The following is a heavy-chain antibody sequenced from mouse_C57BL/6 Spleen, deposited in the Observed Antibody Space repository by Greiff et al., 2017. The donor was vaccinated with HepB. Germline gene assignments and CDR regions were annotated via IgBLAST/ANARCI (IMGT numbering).Heavy chain of an antibody. CDR3: ARDYYGSSYGFAY. Sequence: VQLQQSGAELVKPGASVKLSCTASGFNIKDYYMHWVKQRTEQGLEWIGRIDPEDGETKYAPKFPGKATITADTSSNTAYLQLSSLTSEDTAVYYCARDYYGSSYGFAYWGQGTLVTVSA. CDR1: GFNIKDYY. V-gene: IGHV14-2*01. D-gene: IGHD1-1*01. CDR2: IDPEDGET. J-gene: IGHJ3*01.